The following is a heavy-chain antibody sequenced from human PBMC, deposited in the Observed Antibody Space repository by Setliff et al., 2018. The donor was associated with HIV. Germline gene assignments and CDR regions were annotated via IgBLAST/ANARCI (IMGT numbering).Heavy chain of an antibody. CDR2: ISSSGSYI. Sequence: GGSLRLSCAASGFIFTDYWMSWVRQAPGKGLEWVASISSSGSYIHYADSLKGRFTISRDNAKNSQYLLMSDLRAEDTAVYYCAAVFTGEPGRSLDYWGQGTQVTVSS. J-gene: IGHJ4*02. CDR1: GFIFTDYW. D-gene: IGHD1-26*01. CDR3: AAVFTGEPGRSLDY. V-gene: IGHV3-21*01.